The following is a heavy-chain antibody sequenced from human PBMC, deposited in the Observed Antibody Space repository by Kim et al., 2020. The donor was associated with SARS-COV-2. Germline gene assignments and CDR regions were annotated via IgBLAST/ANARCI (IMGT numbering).Heavy chain of an antibody. V-gene: IGHV3-66*01. Sequence: GGSLRLSCAASGFTVSSNYMSWVRQAPGKGLEWVSVIYSGGSTYYADSVKGRFTISRDNSKNTLYLQMNSLRAEDTAVYYCARDPGDGSGSYFDYWVQGTLVTVSS. CDR1: GFTVSSNY. CDR3: ARDPGDGSGSYFDY. J-gene: IGHJ4*02. D-gene: IGHD3-10*01. CDR2: IYSGGST.